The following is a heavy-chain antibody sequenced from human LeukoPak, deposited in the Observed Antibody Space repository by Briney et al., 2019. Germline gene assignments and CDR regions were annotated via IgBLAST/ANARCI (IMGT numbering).Heavy chain of an antibody. CDR3: ARSIGLTGGGVDV. Sequence: GGSLRLSCAASGFTFSEYNMNWLRQAPGQGLEWGSYITDSRHTMHSADSGKGRFTNSRDNAKNSLYLQMNRLRAEDTAVYYCARSIGLTGGGVDVWGQGTTVTVSS. CDR2: ITDSRHTM. J-gene: IGHJ6*02. D-gene: IGHD3-9*01. CDR1: GFTFSEYN. V-gene: IGHV3-11*01.